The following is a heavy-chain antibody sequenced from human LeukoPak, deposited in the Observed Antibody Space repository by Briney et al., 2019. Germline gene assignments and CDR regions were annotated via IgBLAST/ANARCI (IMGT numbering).Heavy chain of an antibody. Sequence: GGSLRLSCAASGFAFSSYDMHWVRQAPGKGLGWVAFIRYDGINKYYADSLKGRFTISRDNSKNTLYLQMNSLRAEDTAVYYCAKDYYGSGRAFYFDYWGQGTLATVSS. CDR1: GFAFSSYD. V-gene: IGHV3-30*02. J-gene: IGHJ4*02. D-gene: IGHD3-10*01. CDR3: AKDYYGSGRAFYFDY. CDR2: IRYDGINK.